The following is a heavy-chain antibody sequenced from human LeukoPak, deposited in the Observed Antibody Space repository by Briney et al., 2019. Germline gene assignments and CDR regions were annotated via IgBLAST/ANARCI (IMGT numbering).Heavy chain of an antibody. J-gene: IGHJ4*02. Sequence: SETLSLTCTVSGGSISSSSYYWGWIRQPPGKGLEWIGYIYYSGSTNYNPSLKSRVTISVDTSKNQFSLKLSSVTAADTAVYYCARYQGLWFGYYDYWGQGTLVTVSS. CDR3: ARYQGLWFGYYDY. V-gene: IGHV4-61*05. CDR1: GGSISSSSYY. CDR2: IYYSGST. D-gene: IGHD3-10*01.